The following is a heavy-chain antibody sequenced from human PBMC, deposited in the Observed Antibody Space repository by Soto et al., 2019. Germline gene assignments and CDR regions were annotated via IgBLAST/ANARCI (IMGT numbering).Heavy chain of an antibody. J-gene: IGHJ4*02. CDR1: GGSFSGYY. Sequence: QVQLQQWGAGLLKPSETLSLTCAVYGGSFSGYYWSWIRQPPGKGLEWIGEINHSGSTNYNPSLKSRVTISVDTSNNQFSLKLSSVTAADTAVYYCARRAVLRFLGPKHNVGTCDYWGQGTLVTVSS. V-gene: IGHV4-34*01. CDR2: INHSGST. CDR3: ARRAVLRFLGPKHNVGTCDY. D-gene: IGHD3-3*01.